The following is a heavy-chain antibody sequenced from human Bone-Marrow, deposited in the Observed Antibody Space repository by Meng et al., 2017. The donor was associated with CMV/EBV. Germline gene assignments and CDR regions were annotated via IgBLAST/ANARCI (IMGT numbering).Heavy chain of an antibody. CDR3: ARILAYGGNSPRGYYYYYYGMDV. CDR1: GGPISSSSYY. Sequence: SETLSLTCTVSGGPISSSSYYWGWIRQPPGKGLEWIGSIYYSGSTYYNPSLKSRVTISVDTSKNQFSLKLSSVTAADTAVYYCARILAYGGNSPRGYYYYYYGMDVWGQGTTVTVSS. CDR2: IYYSGST. J-gene: IGHJ6*02. D-gene: IGHD4-23*01. V-gene: IGHV4-39*01.